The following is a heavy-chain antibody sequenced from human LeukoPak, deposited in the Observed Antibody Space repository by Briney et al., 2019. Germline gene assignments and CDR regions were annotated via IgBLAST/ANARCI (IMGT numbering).Heavy chain of an antibody. V-gene: IGHV1-18*04. Sequence: EASVKVSCKASGYTFTGYYMHWVRQAPGQGLEWMGWISAYNGNTNYAQKLQGRVTMTTDTSTSTAYMELRSLRSDDTAVYYCARDLSIAAAGTSDYWGQGTLVTVSS. CDR1: GYTFTGYY. D-gene: IGHD6-13*01. J-gene: IGHJ4*02. CDR3: ARDLSIAAAGTSDY. CDR2: ISAYNGNT.